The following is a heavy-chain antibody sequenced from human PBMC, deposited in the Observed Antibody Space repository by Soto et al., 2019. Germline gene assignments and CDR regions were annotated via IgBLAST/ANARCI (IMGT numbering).Heavy chain of an antibody. V-gene: IGHV1-69*02. CDR1: GGTFSSYT. Sequence: GASVKVSCKASGGTFSSYTISWVRQAPGQGLEWMGRIIPILGIANYAQKFQGRVTITADKSTSTAYMELSSLRSEDTAVYYCARIAAAGTGYYYGMDVWGQGTTVTAP. CDR2: IIPILGIA. D-gene: IGHD6-13*01. J-gene: IGHJ6*02. CDR3: ARIAAAGTGYYYGMDV.